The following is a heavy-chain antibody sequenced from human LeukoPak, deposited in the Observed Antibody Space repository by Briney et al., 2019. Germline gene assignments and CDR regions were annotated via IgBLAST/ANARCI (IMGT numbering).Heavy chain of an antibody. Sequence: SETLSLTCAVYGGSFSGYYWGWIRQPPGKGLEWIGSIYHSGSTYYNASLKSQVSISIDTSKNQFSLKLTSVTAADTAMYYCARQTGSGLFILPGGQGTLVTVSS. J-gene: IGHJ4*02. V-gene: IGHV4-34*01. CDR1: GGSFSGYY. D-gene: IGHD3/OR15-3a*01. CDR2: IYHSGST. CDR3: ARQTGSGLFILP.